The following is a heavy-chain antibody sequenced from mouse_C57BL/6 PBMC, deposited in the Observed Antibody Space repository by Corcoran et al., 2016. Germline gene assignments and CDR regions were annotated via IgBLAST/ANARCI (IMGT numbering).Heavy chain of an antibody. CDR1: GYTFTPYG. Sequence: QIQLVQSGPELKKPGETVKISCKASGYTFTPYGMSWVKQAPGKGLKWMGWINTYSGVPTYADDFKGRFAFSLETSASTAYLQINNLKNEDTATYFCARGGDYADWGQGTTLTVSA. CDR3: ARGGDYAD. J-gene: IGHJ2*01. D-gene: IGHD2-4*01. V-gene: IGHV9-3*01. CDR2: INTYSGVP.